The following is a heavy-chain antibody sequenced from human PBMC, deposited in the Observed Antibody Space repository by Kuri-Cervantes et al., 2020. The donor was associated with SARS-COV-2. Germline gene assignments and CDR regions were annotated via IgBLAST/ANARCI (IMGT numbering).Heavy chain of an antibody. CDR1: GFTFSSSW. J-gene: IGHJ3*02. V-gene: IGHV3-48*04. D-gene: IGHD2-15*01. CDR3: AKEGLTKYCSGGSCYEGAGAFDI. CDR2: ISSSSSTI. Sequence: ETLSLTCAASGFTFSSSWMHWVCQAPEKGLEWVSYISSSSSTIYYADSVKGRFTISRDNSKNSLYLQMNSLRTEDTALYYCAKEGLTKYCSGGSCYEGAGAFDIWGQGTMVTVSS.